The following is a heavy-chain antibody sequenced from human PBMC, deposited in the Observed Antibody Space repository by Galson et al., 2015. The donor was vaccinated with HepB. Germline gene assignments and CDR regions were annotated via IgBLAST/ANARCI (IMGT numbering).Heavy chain of an antibody. D-gene: IGHD6-6*01. CDR3: ARGRFGTSSFYYFDY. CDR2: IKNDGGEK. CDR1: GFTFSNYW. Sequence: SLRLSCAASGFTFSNYWMTWVRQAPGKGLEWVANIKNDGGEKYYGDSVRGRFTISRDDAKKSLYLQMNSLRADDTAVYYCARGRFGTSSFYYFDYWGQGSVVAVSS. J-gene: IGHJ4*02. V-gene: IGHV3-7*04.